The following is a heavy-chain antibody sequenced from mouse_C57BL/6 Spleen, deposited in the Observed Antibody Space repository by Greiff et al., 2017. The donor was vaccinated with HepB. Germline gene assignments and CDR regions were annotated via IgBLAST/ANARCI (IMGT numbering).Heavy chain of an antibody. J-gene: IGHJ3*01. V-gene: IGHV1-54*01. CDR2: INPGSGGT. CDR3: ARETLRSPFAY. D-gene: IGHD1-1*01. CDR1: GYAFTNYL. Sequence: VQLQQSGAELVRPGTSVKVSCKASGYAFTNYLIEWVKQRPGQGLEWIGVINPGSGGTNYNEKFKGKATLTADKSSSTAYMQLSSLTSEDSAVYFCARETLRSPFAYWGQGTLVTVSA.